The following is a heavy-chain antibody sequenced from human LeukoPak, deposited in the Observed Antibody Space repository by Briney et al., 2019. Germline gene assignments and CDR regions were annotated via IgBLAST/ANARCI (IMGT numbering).Heavy chain of an antibody. CDR1: GGSISSYY. Sequence: PSETLSLTCTVSGGSISSYYWSWIRQPPWKGLEWIGYIYYSGSTNYNPSLKSRVTISVDTSKNQFSLKLSSVTAADTAVYYCAGDYYDSSGSDAFDIWGQGTMVTVSS. CDR3: AGDYYDSSGSDAFDI. V-gene: IGHV4-59*08. J-gene: IGHJ3*02. D-gene: IGHD3-22*01. CDR2: IYYSGST.